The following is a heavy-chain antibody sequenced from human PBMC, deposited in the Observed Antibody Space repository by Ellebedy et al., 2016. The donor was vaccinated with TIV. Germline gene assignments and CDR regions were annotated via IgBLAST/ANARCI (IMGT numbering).Heavy chain of an antibody. J-gene: IGHJ4*02. V-gene: IGHV3-23*01. CDR1: GFIFSSYG. D-gene: IGHD1-26*01. CDR2: ISGSGGST. CDR3: ARDRGGSYFDY. Sequence: PGGSLRLSCAASGFIFSSYGMRWVRQAPGKGLEWVSAISGSGGSTCYADSVKGRFAISRDNAKNSLYLQMNSLRAEDTALYYCARDRGGSYFDYWGQGALVTVSS.